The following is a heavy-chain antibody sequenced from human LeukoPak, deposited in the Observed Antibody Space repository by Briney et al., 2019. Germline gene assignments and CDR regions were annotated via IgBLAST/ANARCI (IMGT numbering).Heavy chain of an antibody. V-gene: IGHV3-30*18. CDR2: ILYDGSNK. CDR3: AKDPTTGSLPREVEPGFDY. D-gene: IGHD1-14*01. Sequence: TGGSLRLSCAASGFTFSSYAMHWVRQAPGKGLEWVAVILYDGSNKFYADSVQGRFTISRDNSKNTLFLQMNSLKTEDTAVYFCAKDPTTGSLPREVEPGFDYWGQGALVTVSS. CDR1: GFTFSSYA. J-gene: IGHJ4*02.